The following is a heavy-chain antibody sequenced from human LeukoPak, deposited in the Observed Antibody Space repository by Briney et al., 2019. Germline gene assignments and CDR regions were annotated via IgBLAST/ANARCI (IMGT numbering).Heavy chain of an antibody. Sequence: PSDTLSLTCTVSGGPINNYYWTWIRQPPGKGLEWIGYIYYSGTSNYNPSLKSRVAISIDTSMNQFSLNLNSATAADTAVYYCARGIITATTEYDYWGQGTLVTVSS. CDR2: IYYSGTS. J-gene: IGHJ4*02. CDR1: GGPINNYY. CDR3: ARGIITATTEYDY. V-gene: IGHV4-59*01. D-gene: IGHD1-26*01.